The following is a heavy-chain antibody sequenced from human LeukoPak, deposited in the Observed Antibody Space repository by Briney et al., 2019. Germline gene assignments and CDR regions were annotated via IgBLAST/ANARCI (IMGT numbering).Heavy chain of an antibody. J-gene: IGHJ4*02. CDR1: GGSISSSSYY. V-gene: IGHV4-39*01. CDR2: IYYSGST. CDR3: ARHPRATLWFGELFPDPFDY. Sequence: SETLSLTCTVSGGSISSSSYYWGWIRQPPGKGLEWIGSIYYSGSTYYNPSLKSRVTISVDTSKNQFSLKLSSVTAADTAVYYCARHPRATLWFGELFPDPFDYWGQGTLVIVSS. D-gene: IGHD3-10*01.